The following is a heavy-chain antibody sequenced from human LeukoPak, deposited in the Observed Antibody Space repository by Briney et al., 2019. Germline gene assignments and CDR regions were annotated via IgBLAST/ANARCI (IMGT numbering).Heavy chain of an antibody. V-gene: IGHV4-4*07. CDR3: ARDFSGYSYGYYYYGMDV. Sequence: SETLSLTCTVSGGSISSYYWSWIRQPPGKGLEWIGRIYTSGSTNYNPSLKSRVTMSVDTSKNQFSLKLSSVTAADTAVYYCARDFSGYSYGYYYYGMDVWGQGTTVTVSS. CDR1: GGSISSYY. D-gene: IGHD5-18*01. CDR2: IYTSGST. J-gene: IGHJ6*02.